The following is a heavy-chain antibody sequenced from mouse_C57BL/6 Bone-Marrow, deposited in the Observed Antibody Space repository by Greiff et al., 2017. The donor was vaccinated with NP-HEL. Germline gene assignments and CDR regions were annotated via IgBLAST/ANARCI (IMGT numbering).Heavy chain of an antibody. CDR2: ISNLAYSI. CDR3: ARHEGDYSNFYFDY. D-gene: IGHD2-5*01. Sequence: EVNLVESGGGLVQPGGSLKLSCAASGFTFSDYGMAWVRQAPRKGPEWVAFISNLAYSIYYADTVTGRFTISRENAKNTLYLEMSSLRSEDTAMYYCARHEGDYSNFYFDYWGQGTTLTVSS. CDR1: GFTFSDYG. J-gene: IGHJ2*01. V-gene: IGHV5-15*01.